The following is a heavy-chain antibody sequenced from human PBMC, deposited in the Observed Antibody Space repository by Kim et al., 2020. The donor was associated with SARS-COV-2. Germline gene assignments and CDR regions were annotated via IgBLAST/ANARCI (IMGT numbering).Heavy chain of an antibody. CDR2: IYYSGST. Sequence: SETLSLTCTVSGGSISSYYWSWIRQPPGKGLEWIGYIYYSGSTNYNTSLKSRVTISVDTSKNQFSLKLSSVTAADTAVYYCARETPLDAFDIWGQGTMVTVSS. CDR3: ARETPLDAFDI. CDR1: GGSISSYY. V-gene: IGHV4-59*01. J-gene: IGHJ3*02.